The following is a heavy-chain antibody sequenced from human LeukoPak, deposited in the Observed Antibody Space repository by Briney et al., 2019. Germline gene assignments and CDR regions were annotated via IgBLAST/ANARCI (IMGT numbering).Heavy chain of an antibody. V-gene: IGHV3-21*01. J-gene: IGHJ4*02. CDR3: ARVAYDFWSAYYFDY. CDR2: ISSSSSYI. CDR1: GFTFSSYS. D-gene: IGHD3-3*01. Sequence: KTGGSLRLSCAASGFTFSSYSMNWVRQAPGKGLEWVSSISSSSSYIYYADSVKGRFTISRDNAKNSLYLQMNSLRAEDTAVYYCARVAYDFWSAYYFDYWGQGTLVTVSS.